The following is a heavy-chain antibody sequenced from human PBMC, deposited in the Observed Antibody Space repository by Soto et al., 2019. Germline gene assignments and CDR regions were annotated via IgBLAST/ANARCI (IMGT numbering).Heavy chain of an antibody. CDR2: IYSGGST. CDR1: GFTVSSNY. J-gene: IGHJ6*01. CDR3: ARDRIPSGMDV. Sequence: EVQLVESGGGLVQPGGSLRLSCAASGFTVSSNYISWVRQAPGKGLEWVSVIYSGGSTYYADSVKGRFTISRDNSKNTRYLQMNSLRAEDTAVYYCARDRIPSGMDVWGQGTKGTVYS. V-gene: IGHV3-66*01.